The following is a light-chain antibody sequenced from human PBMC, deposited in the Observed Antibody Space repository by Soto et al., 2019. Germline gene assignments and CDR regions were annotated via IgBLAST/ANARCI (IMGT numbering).Light chain of an antibody. CDR3: SSYSGGSSSVV. V-gene: IGLV2-14*01. J-gene: IGLJ2*01. Sequence: QSALTQPASVSGSPGQSVAISCTGTSSDVGAYSFVSWHQQHPGKAPKLMIYDVSNRPSGVSDRFSGSKSGNTASLIISGPRAEAEDDYDCSSYSGGSSSVVFGAGTQLTVL. CDR1: SSDVGAYSF. CDR2: DVS.